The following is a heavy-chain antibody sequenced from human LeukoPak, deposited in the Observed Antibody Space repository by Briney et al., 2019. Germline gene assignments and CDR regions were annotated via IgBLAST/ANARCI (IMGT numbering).Heavy chain of an antibody. Sequence: SETLSLTCTVSGGSLSNYYWNCIRQPAGKGLEWIGRVHSTGATHFNPAFASRLTMSEDPSKNQFSLKLRSMTAADTAIYFCARGDTSGATYFDYWGRGTLVTVSS. J-gene: IGHJ4*02. CDR1: GGSLSNYY. V-gene: IGHV4-4*07. CDR2: VHSTGAT. D-gene: IGHD1-26*01. CDR3: ARGDTSGATYFDY.